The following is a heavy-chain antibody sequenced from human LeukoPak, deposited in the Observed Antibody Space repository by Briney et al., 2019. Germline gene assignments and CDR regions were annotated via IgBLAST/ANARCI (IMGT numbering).Heavy chain of an antibody. CDR1: GFTFSSYA. Sequence: GGSLRLSCAASGFTFSSYAMSWVRQAPGKGLEWVSAISGSGGSTYYADSVKGRFTISRDNSKNTLYLQMKSLRAGDTVVYYCAKGGTGVTTGGVDYWGQGTLVTVSS. J-gene: IGHJ4*02. CDR3: AKGGTGVTTGGVDY. D-gene: IGHD4-17*01. CDR2: ISGSGGST. V-gene: IGHV3-23*01.